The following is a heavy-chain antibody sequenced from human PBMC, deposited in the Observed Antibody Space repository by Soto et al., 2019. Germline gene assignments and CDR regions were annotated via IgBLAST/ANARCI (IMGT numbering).Heavy chain of an antibody. V-gene: IGHV3-53*01. CDR2: IYSGGST. J-gene: IGHJ4*02. D-gene: IGHD5-12*01. Sequence: EVQLVESGGGSIQPGGSLRLSCVVSGFSVSNNYMTWVRQAPGKGPEWVSIIYSGGSTYYADSVKGRFTISRDNSKNTLYLQMNSLRAEDTAVYYCARDFSTKWLQPHFDYWGQGTLVTVSS. CDR3: ARDFSTKWLQPHFDY. CDR1: GFSVSNNY.